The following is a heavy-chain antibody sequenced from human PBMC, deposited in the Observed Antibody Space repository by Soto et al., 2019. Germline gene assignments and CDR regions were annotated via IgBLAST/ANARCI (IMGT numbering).Heavy chain of an antibody. CDR1: GFTFSSYA. CDR3: AKDFGYCSSTSCYGTYYFDY. J-gene: IGHJ4*02. CDR2: ISGSGGST. V-gene: IGHV3-23*01. Sequence: PGGSLRLSCAASGFTFSSYAMSWVRQAPGKGLEWVSAISGSGGSTYYADSVKGRFTISRDNSKNTLYLQMNSLRAEDTAVYYWAKDFGYCSSTSCYGTYYFDYWGQGTLVTVSS. D-gene: IGHD2-2*01.